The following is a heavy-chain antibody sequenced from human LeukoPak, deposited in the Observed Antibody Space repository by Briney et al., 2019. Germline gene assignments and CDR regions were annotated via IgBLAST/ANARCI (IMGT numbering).Heavy chain of an antibody. Sequence: SETLSLTCSVSGDSIAATSYYWAWICQPPGKGLEWIGSIYYGGNINYDPSLQSRVTISIDTSKNQFSLSLTSVTAADTAVYFCARQIRYTYDPNWFHPWGQGTLVTVSS. CDR1: GDSIAATSYY. V-gene: IGHV4-39*01. D-gene: IGHD5-12*01. CDR2: IYYGGNI. CDR3: ARQIRYTYDPNWFHP. J-gene: IGHJ5*02.